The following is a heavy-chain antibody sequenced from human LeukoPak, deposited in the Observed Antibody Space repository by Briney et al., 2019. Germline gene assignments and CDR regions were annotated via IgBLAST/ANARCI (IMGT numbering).Heavy chain of an antibody. V-gene: IGHV3-23*01. Sequence: GGSLRVSCAASGFTFSSDAMIWVRQAPGKGLEWVSVISRSGGNTYYADSVKGRFTISRDNSKNTLYLQMNSLRAEDTAVYYCARDNNYGGNSYYFDYWGQGTLVTVSS. J-gene: IGHJ4*02. CDR3: ARDNNYGGNSYYFDY. CDR2: ISRSGGNT. CDR1: GFTFSSDA. D-gene: IGHD4-23*01.